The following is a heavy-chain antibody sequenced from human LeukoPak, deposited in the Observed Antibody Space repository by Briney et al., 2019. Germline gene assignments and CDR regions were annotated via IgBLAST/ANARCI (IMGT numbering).Heavy chain of an antibody. CDR3: ASPTYYYDSSGYYYAFDI. CDR1: GGTFSSYA. D-gene: IGHD3-22*01. V-gene: IGHV1-69*05. Sequence: SVKVSCKSSGGTFSSYAISWVRQAPGQGLEWMGRIIPIFGTANYAQKFQGRFTITTDESTSTVYMELSSLRSEDTAVYYCASPTYYYDSSGYYYAFDIWGQGTMVTVSS. J-gene: IGHJ3*02. CDR2: IIPIFGTA.